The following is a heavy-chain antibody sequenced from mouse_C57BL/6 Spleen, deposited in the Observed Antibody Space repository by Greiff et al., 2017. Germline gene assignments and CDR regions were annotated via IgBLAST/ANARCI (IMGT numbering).Heavy chain of an antibody. Sequence: QVQLQQSGPELVKPGASVKISCKASGYAFSSSWMNWVKQRPGKGLEWIGRIYPGDGDTNYNGKFKGKATLTADKSSSPAYMQLSSLTSGDSSVYFCARSSYGNYSYLCYWGQGTTLTFSS. J-gene: IGHJ2*01. CDR3: ARSSYGNYSYLCY. V-gene: IGHV1-82*01. D-gene: IGHD2-1*01. CDR1: GYAFSSSW. CDR2: IYPGDGDT.